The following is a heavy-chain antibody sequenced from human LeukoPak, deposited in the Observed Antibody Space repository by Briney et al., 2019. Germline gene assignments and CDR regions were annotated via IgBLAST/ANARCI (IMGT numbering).Heavy chain of an antibody. V-gene: IGHV1-2*02. Sequence: ASVKVSCKASGYTFTGYYMHWVRQAPGQGLEWMGWINPNSGGTNYAQKFQGRVTMTRDTSISTAYMELSRLRSDDTAVYYCAREDDYVWGSYRLNDAFDIWGQGTMVTVSS. D-gene: IGHD3-16*02. CDR2: INPNSGGT. CDR1: GYTFTGYY. J-gene: IGHJ3*02. CDR3: AREDDYVWGSYRLNDAFDI.